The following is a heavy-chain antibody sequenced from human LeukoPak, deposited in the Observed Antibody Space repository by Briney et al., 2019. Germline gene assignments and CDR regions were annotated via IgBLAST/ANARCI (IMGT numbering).Heavy chain of an antibody. CDR1: GGSISSGLYS. V-gene: IGHV4-30-2*01. CDR3: ARLQYCGGTSCYWFDP. Sequence: SETLSLTCDVSGGSISSGLYSWSWIRQPLGKGLEWIGYIYHTGSTYYNPSLKSRVTISVDTSKNQFSLRLSSVTAADTAVYYCARLQYCGGTSCYWFDPWGQGTLVTVSS. D-gene: IGHD2-2*01. J-gene: IGHJ5*02. CDR2: IYHTGST.